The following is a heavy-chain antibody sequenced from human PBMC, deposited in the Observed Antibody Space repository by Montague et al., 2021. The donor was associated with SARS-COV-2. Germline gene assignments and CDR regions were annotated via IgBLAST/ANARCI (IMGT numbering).Heavy chain of an antibody. CDR3: AGYRVGTMLDS. V-gene: IGHV4-39*01. Sequence: SETLSLTCTVPGAYIGSSFSYWGWIRQPPGKGLEWIGSIGYSASSFYNPSLRSRVTISEDTSRNQFSLKVTSVTAADTAVYYCAGYRVGTMLDSWGPGNTGHRLL. CDR2: IGYSASS. J-gene: IGHJ5*01. CDR1: GAYIGSSFSY. D-gene: IGHD1-1*01.